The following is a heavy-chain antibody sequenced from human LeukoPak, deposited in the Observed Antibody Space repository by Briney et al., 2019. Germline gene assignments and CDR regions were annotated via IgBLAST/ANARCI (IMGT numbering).Heavy chain of an antibody. CDR1: GGAISTSNYY. Sequence: SETLSLTCTVSGGAISTSNYYWGWIRQPPGKTLEWIGNIYYSGSTYYNPSFKSRATISVYTSKSQFSLKLSSVTAADTAVYYCARMCTRSWYEDTWGQGTLVTVSS. CDR3: ARMCTRSWYEDT. J-gene: IGHJ5*02. D-gene: IGHD6-13*01. CDR2: IYYSGST. V-gene: IGHV4-39*01.